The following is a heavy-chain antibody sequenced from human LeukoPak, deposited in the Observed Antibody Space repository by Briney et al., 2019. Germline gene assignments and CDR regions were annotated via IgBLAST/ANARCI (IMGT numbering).Heavy chain of an antibody. CDR1: GDSISSHY. D-gene: IGHD3-22*01. V-gene: IGHV4-59*08. CDR3: ARQIDSYVYLDY. Sequence: PSETLSLTCTVSGDSISSHYWSWIRQPPGKGLEWIGWIYYSGSTTYNLSLKSRVTISVDTSKTHFSLKLSSVTAADTAVYYCARQIDSYVYLDYWGQGTLVTVSS. CDR2: IYYSGST. J-gene: IGHJ4*02.